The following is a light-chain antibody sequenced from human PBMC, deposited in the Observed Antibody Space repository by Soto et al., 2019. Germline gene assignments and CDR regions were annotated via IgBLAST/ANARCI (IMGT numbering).Light chain of an antibody. CDR1: QSVSSN. V-gene: IGKV3-15*01. J-gene: IGKJ4*01. CDR2: GAS. CDR3: QHYYSSPLT. Sequence: DIVMTQPPLSLSVTPGQPATLSCRASQSVSSNLAWYQQKPGQAPRLLIYGASTRATGIPARFSGSGSGTDFTLTISSLQAEDVAVYYCQHYYSSPLTFGGGTKVDI.